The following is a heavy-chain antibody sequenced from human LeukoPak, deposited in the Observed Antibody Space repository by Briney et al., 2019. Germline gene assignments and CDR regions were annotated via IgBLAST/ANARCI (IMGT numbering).Heavy chain of an antibody. CDR1: GFTFSSYA. CDR3: AKRLGSSGYYYEDDY. V-gene: IGHV3-23*01. D-gene: IGHD3-22*01. Sequence: QPGGSLRLSCAASGFTFSSYAMSWVRPAPGKGLEWVSAISDDGGSTFYADSVKGRITISRDNSKNTLYLQINSLRAEDTAVYYCAKRLGSSGYYYEDDYWGQGTLVTVSS. CDR2: ISDDGGST. J-gene: IGHJ4*02.